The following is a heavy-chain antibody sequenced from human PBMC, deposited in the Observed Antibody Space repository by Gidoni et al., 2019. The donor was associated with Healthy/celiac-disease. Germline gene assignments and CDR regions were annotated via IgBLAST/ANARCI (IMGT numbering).Heavy chain of an antibody. J-gene: IGHJ4*02. CDR3: ARWVYSSSWYGVDY. V-gene: IGHV4-34*01. CDR2: INHSGST. D-gene: IGHD6-13*01. Sequence: QVQLQQWGAGLLKPSETLSLTFAVYGGSFSGYYWSWIRQPPGKGLEWIGEINHSGSTNYNPSLKSRVTISVDTSKNQFSLKLSSVTAADTAVYYCARWVYSSSWYGVDYWGQGTLVTVSS. CDR1: GGSFSGYY.